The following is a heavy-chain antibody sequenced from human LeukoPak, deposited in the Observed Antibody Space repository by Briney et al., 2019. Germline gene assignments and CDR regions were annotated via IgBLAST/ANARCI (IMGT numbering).Heavy chain of an antibody. CDR2: FDPEDGET. CDR1: GYTLTELS. J-gene: IGHJ6*02. CDR3: ARVSGYDYYYYYGMDV. Sequence: ASVKVSCKVSGYTLTELSMHWVRQAPGKGLEWMGGFDPEDGETIYAQKFQGRVTMTRDTSTSTVYMELSSLRSEDTAVYYCARVSGYDYYYYYGMDVWGQGTTVTVSS. D-gene: IGHD5-12*01. V-gene: IGHV1-24*01.